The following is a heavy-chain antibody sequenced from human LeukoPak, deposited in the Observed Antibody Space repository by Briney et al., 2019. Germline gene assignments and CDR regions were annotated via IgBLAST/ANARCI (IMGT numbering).Heavy chain of an antibody. J-gene: IGHJ2*01. D-gene: IGHD3-10*01. Sequence: SETLSLTCTVSGGSISSYYWSWIRQPPGKGLEWIGYIYYSGSTNYNPSLKSRVTISVDTSKNQLSLKLSSVTAADTAVYYCARLLLWFGESWYFDLWGRGTLVTVSS. CDR1: GGSISSYY. CDR3: ARLLLWFGESWYFDL. CDR2: IYYSGST. V-gene: IGHV4-59*08.